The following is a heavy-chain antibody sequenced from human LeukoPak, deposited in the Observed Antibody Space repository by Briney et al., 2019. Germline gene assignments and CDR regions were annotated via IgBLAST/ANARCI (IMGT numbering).Heavy chain of an antibody. CDR1: GFTFSSYW. CDR2: IKQDGSEK. V-gene: IGHV3-7*01. Sequence: GGSLRLSCAASGFTFSSYWMSWVRQAPGKGLEWVANIKQDGSEKYYVDSVKGRFTISRDNAKNSLYLQMNSLRAEDTAVYYCARDWDFGANHFDYWGQGTLVTVSS. CDR3: ARDWDFGANHFDY. D-gene: IGHD3-10*01. J-gene: IGHJ4*02.